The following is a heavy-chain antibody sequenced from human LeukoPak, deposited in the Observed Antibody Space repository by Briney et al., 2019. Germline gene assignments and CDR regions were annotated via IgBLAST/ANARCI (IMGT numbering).Heavy chain of an antibody. CDR3: ARAITMVRGVIEDHFDH. J-gene: IGHJ5*02. CDR1: GFIFSTYG. D-gene: IGHD3-10*01. CDR2: IWYDGSNK. Sequence: GGSLRLSCAASGFIFSTYGMHWVRQAPGKGLEWVAVIWYDGSNKYYADSVKGRFTISRDNSKNTLYLQMNSLRAEDTAVYYCARAITMVRGVIEDHFDHWGQGTLVTVSS. V-gene: IGHV3-33*01.